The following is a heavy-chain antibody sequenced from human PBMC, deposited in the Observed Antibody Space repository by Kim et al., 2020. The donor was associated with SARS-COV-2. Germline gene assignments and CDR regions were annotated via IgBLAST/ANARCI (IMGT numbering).Heavy chain of an antibody. CDR1: GGSVSSGSYY. D-gene: IGHD3-10*01. CDR3: ARMLGFGDNYYTMDV. CDR2: ISYSRST. Sequence: SETLSLTCIVSGGSVSSGSYYWSWVRQPPGKGLEWIGYISYSRSTNHSPSLKSRVTISLDTSKNQFSLKLSSVTAADTAVYYCARMLGFGDNYYTMDVWGQGTTVTVSS. V-gene: IGHV4-61*01. J-gene: IGHJ6*02.